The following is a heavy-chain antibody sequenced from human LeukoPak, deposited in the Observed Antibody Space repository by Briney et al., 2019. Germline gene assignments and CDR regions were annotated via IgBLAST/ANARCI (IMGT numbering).Heavy chain of an antibody. D-gene: IGHD6-19*01. Sequence: PSETLSLTCTVSGGSISSSSYYWGWIRQPPGKGLEWIGSIYYSGSTYYNPSLKSRVTISADTSKNQFSLKLSSVTAADTAVYYCARQRVADTYYFDYWGQGTLVTVSS. J-gene: IGHJ4*02. V-gene: IGHV4-39*01. CDR2: IYYSGST. CDR3: ARQRVADTYYFDY. CDR1: GGSISSSSYY.